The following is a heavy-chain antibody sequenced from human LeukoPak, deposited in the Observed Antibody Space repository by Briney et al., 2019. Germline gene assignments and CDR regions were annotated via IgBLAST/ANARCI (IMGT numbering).Heavy chain of an antibody. CDR2: IYYTGST. CDR3: AREGEDAFDI. V-gene: IGHV4-39*07. Sequence: SETLSLTCTVSGGSITNTTNYWGWIRQLPGKGLEWIGTIYYTGSTYYNPSLKGRATLSADTSKNQFSLKLSSVTAADTAVYYCAREGEDAFDIWGQGTMVTVSS. D-gene: IGHD3-16*01. CDR1: GGSITNTTNY. J-gene: IGHJ3*02.